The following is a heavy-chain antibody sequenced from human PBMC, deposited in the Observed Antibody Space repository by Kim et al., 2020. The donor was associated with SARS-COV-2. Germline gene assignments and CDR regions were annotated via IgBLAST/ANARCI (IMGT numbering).Heavy chain of an antibody. CDR1: GFTFSSYG. D-gene: IGHD3-16*02. J-gene: IGHJ6*02. CDR2: RSYDGSNK. V-gene: IGHV3-30*18. CDR3: AKDVRYYYYYGMDV. Sequence: GGSLRLSCAASGFTFSSYGMHWVRQAPGKGLEWVAVRSYDGSNKYYADSVKGRFTISRDNSKNTLYLQMNSLRAEDTAVYYCAKDVRYYYYYGMDVWGQGTTVIVSS.